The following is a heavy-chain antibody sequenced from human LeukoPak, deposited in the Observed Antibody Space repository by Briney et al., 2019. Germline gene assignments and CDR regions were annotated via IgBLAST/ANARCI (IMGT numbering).Heavy chain of an antibody. CDR1: GGSISSSSYY. J-gene: IGHJ6*03. CDR2: IFYSGST. V-gene: IGHV4-39*01. CDR3: ARVPGYGNTSYYYCYMDV. D-gene: IGHD4-11*01. Sequence: PSETLSLTCTVSGGSISSSSYYWGWIRQPPGKGLEWIGSIFYSGSTYYNPSIKTRVTISVDTSKTQFSLKLSSVTAADTAVYYCARVPGYGNTSYYYCYMDVWGKGTTVTVSS.